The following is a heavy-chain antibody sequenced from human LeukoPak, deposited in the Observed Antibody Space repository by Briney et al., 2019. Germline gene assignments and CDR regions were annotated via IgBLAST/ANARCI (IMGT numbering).Heavy chain of an antibody. D-gene: IGHD7-27*01. J-gene: IGHJ2*01. CDR2: IHYTGAT. CDR1: GGSFRGYY. Sequence: PSETLSLTCAVYGGSFRGYYWSWIRQPPGKGLEWIGEIHYTGATNYEPSLKSRVTISGDPSKNQVSLRVGSVTAADTAVYYCARGVLGPYYFDLWGRGTLVTVSS. CDR3: ARGVLGPYYFDL. V-gene: IGHV4-34*01.